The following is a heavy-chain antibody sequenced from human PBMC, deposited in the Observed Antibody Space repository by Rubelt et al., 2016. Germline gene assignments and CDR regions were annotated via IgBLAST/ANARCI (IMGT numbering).Heavy chain of an antibody. CDR2: ISWSSTYK. J-gene: IGHJ4*02. D-gene: IGHD2-8*02. CDR1: GFTFSDYS. CDR3: AREGTGGKGALYY. Sequence: SCAASGFTFSDYSMHWVRLAPGKGLEWVASISWSSTYKIYADSVRGRFTISRDNANDSMSLQLSSLRAEDTAVYYCAREGTGGKGALYYWGQGTLVTVSS. V-gene: IGHV3-21*01.